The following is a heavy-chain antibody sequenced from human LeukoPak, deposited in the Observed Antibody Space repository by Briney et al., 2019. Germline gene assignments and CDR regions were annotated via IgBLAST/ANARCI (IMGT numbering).Heavy chain of an antibody. CDR3: ASFRLPRIAAAAD. CDR2: IYYSGST. Sequence: SETLSLTCTVSGGSISSSSYYWGWIRQPPGKGLEWIGSIYYSGSTYYNPSLKSRVTISVDTSKNQFSLKLSSVTAADTAVYYCASFRLPRIAAAADWGQGTLVTVSS. CDR1: GGSISSSSYY. D-gene: IGHD6-13*01. V-gene: IGHV4-39*01. J-gene: IGHJ4*02.